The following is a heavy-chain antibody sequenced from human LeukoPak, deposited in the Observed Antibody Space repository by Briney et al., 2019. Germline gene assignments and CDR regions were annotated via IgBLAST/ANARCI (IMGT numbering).Heavy chain of an antibody. CDR1: GYTFTSYG. CDR2: ISAYNGNT. V-gene: IGHV1-18*01. D-gene: IGHD2-2*02. Sequence: ASVKVSCKASGYTFTSYGISWVRQAPGQGLEWMGWISAYNGNTNYAQKLQGRVTLTTDTSTSTAYMELRSLRSDDTAAYYCARDGVVPAAIRYYYYGMDVWGQGTTVTVSS. CDR3: ARDGVVPAAIRYYYYGMDV. J-gene: IGHJ6*02.